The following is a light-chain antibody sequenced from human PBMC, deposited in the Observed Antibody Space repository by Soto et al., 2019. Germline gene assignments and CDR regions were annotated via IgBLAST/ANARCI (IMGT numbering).Light chain of an antibody. Sequence: EIVLTQSPTTLPLSPGEQATLPCRASQSLNTFLAWYQQSPSQAPRLLIYDTSRMAAGIPATLRGSGPGTDLTLTISSLAPEDVAIYYCQQRHKRPQTFGLGTKV. V-gene: IGKV3-11*01. CDR3: QQRHKRPQT. J-gene: IGKJ1*01. CDR2: DTS. CDR1: QSLNTF.